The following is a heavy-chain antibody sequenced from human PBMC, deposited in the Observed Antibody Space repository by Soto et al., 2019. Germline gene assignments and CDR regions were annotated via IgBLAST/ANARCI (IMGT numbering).Heavy chain of an antibody. Sequence: SETLSLTCVVSGGSISSGGYSWSWIRQPPGQGLEWIGYIYHSGSALYTPSLKSRVILSLDASKNQFSLNVDSVTAADTAVYYCARSVILTGGSYKGLIRLHYFDTWGPGTLVTVSS. D-gene: IGHD3-9*01. CDR2: IYHSGSA. J-gene: IGHJ4*02. CDR1: GGSISSGGYS. CDR3: ARSVILTGGSYKGLIRLHYFDT. V-gene: IGHV4-30-2*01.